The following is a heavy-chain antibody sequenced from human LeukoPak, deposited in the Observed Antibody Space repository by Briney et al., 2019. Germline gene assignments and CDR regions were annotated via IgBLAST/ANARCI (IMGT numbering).Heavy chain of an antibody. Sequence: ASVKVSCKASGYTFTGYYMHWVRQAPGQGLEWMGRINLNNGGANYAQNFQGRVTVTRDTSISTVYMELTRLRSDDTAFYYCARGENYSYGYWGQGTLVTV. V-gene: IGHV1-2*06. CDR3: ARGENYSYGY. D-gene: IGHD5-18*01. CDR2: INLNNGGA. CDR1: GYTFTGYY. J-gene: IGHJ4*02.